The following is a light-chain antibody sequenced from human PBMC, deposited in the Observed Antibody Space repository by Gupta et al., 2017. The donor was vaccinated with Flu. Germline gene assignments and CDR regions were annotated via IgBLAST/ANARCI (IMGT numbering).Light chain of an antibody. CDR3: SSYTSSSTYV. CDR1: SSDIGSYNR. CDR2: EVS. J-gene: IGLJ1*01. Sequence: QSALTQPPSVSGSPGQSVTISCNGTSSDIGSYNRVSWYQQPPGTAPKLMIHEVSNRPSGVPDRFSGSKSGNTASLTISGLQAEDEADYYCSSYTSSSTYVFGTGTKVTVL. V-gene: IGLV2-18*02.